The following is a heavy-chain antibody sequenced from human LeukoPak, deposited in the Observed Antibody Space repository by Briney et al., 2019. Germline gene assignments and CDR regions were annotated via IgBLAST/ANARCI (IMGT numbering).Heavy chain of an antibody. J-gene: IGHJ4*02. Sequence: SETLSLTCTVSGGSISSSSYYWGWIRQPPGNGLEWIGSIYYSASTYYNPSLKSRVTISVDTSKHQFSLKLRSVTAANTAVYYCATIPYYYDSSGYHPPFDYWGQGTLVTVSS. V-gene: IGHV4-39*01. D-gene: IGHD3-22*01. CDR1: GGSISSSSYY. CDR2: IYYSAST. CDR3: ATIPYYYDSSGYHPPFDY.